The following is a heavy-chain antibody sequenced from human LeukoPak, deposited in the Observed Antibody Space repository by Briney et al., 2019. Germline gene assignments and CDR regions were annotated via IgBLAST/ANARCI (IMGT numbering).Heavy chain of an antibody. Sequence: GGSLRLSCAASGFTFSSYSMNWVRQAPGKGLEWVSYISSSSSTIYYADSVKGRFTISRDNAKNSLYLQMNSLRAEDTAVYYCARNSDGYMDVWGKGTTVTVSS. CDR2: ISSSSSTI. V-gene: IGHV3-48*01. J-gene: IGHJ6*03. CDR3: ARNSDGYMDV. CDR1: GFTFSSYS.